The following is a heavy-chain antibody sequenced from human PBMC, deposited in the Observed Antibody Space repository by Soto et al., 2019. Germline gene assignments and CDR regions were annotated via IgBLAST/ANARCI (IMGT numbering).Heavy chain of an antibody. CDR3: ARLSYYYDSSGYFFDY. D-gene: IGHD3-22*01. V-gene: IGHV4-39*01. CDR1: GGSISSSSYY. CDR2: IYYSGST. Sequence: SETLSLTCTVSGGSISSSSYYWGWIRQPPGKGLEWIGSIYYSGSTYYNPSLKSRVTISVDTSKNQFSLKLSSVTAADTAVYYCARLSYYYDSSGYFFDYWGQGTLVTVSS. J-gene: IGHJ4*02.